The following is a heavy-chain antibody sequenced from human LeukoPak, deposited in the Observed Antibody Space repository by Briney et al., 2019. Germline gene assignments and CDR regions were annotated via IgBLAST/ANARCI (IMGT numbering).Heavy chain of an antibody. J-gene: IGHJ6*03. CDR1: GGSIGSYY. CDR3: AKHFGETYYDFWSGPYYYYMDV. V-gene: IGHV4-4*09. D-gene: IGHD3-3*01. CDR2: IYTSGST. Sequence: SETLSLTCTVSGGSIGSYYWSWIRQPPGKGLEWIGYIYTSGSTNYNPSLKSRVTISVDTSKNQFSLKLSSVTAADTAVYYCAKHFGETYYDFWSGPYYYYMDVWGKGTTVTVSS.